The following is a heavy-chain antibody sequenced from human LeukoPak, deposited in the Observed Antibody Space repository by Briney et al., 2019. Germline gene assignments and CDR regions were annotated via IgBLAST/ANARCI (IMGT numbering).Heavy chain of an antibody. Sequence: PGGSLRLSCAGSGFTFRSYAMSWVRQAPGKGLEWVSALSNSGGSTYYADSVKGRFTISRDNSKKTVYLQMNSLRSEDTAVYYCGKGDSSGWRHYFDYWGQGTLVTVSS. CDR1: GFTFRSYA. J-gene: IGHJ4*02. V-gene: IGHV3-23*01. CDR2: LSNSGGST. CDR3: GKGDSSGWRHYFDY. D-gene: IGHD6-19*01.